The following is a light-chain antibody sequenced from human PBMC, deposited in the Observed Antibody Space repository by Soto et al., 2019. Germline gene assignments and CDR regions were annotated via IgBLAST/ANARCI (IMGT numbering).Light chain of an antibody. CDR3: QSYDSSLRVV. V-gene: IGLV1-40*01. J-gene: IGLJ2*01. CDR2: GST. Sequence: QSVLTQPPSVSGAPGQRVTISCTGSSSNIGAGYDVHWYQQLPGTTPKLLMYGSTNRPSGVPDRFSGSKSGTSASLAITGLQAEDEADYYCQSYDSSLRVVFGGGTKLTVL. CDR1: SSNIGAGYD.